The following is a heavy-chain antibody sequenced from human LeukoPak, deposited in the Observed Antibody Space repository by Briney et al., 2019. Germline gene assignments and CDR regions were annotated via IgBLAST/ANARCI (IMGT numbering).Heavy chain of an antibody. CDR2: ITSDVSST. CDR3: ARSNNGGFDY. Sequence: PGGSLRLSCVASGXTFSNYWMHWVRQPPGKGLVWVSRITSDVSSTTYADSVKGRFTISRDNAKNTLDLQMNSLRAEDTAVYYCARSNNGGFDYWGPGTLVTVSS. J-gene: IGHJ4*02. D-gene: IGHD1-14*01. CDR1: GXTFSNYW. V-gene: IGHV3-74*03.